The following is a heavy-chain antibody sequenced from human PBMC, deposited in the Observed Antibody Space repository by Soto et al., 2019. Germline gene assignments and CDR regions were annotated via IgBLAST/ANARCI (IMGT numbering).Heavy chain of an antibody. J-gene: IGHJ4*02. CDR3: ARDAGNYDILTGYLDY. Sequence: ASVKVSCKASGYTFTGYYMHWVRQAPGQGLEWMGWINPNSGGTNYAQKFQGWVTMTRDTSISTAYMELSRLRSDDTAVYYCARDAGNYDILTGYLDYWGQGTLVTVSS. V-gene: IGHV1-2*04. CDR1: GYTFTGYY. D-gene: IGHD3-9*01. CDR2: INPNSGGT.